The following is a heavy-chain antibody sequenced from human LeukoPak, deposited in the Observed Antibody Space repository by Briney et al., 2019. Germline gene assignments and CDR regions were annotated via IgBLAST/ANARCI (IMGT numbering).Heavy chain of an antibody. CDR3: ARSQRIVVVAAKRYYFDY. CDR2: MNPNSGNT. Sequence: ASVKVSCKASGYTFTSYDINWVRQATGQGLEWMGWMNPNSGNTGYAQKFQGRVTKTRNTSISTAYMELSSLRSEDTAVYYCARSQRIVVVAAKRYYFDYWGQGTMVTVSS. V-gene: IGHV1-8*01. J-gene: IGHJ4*02. D-gene: IGHD2-15*01. CDR1: GYTFTSYD.